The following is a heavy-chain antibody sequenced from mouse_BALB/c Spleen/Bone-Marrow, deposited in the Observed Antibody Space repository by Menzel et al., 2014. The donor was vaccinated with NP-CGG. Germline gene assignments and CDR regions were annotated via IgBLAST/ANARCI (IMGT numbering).Heavy chain of an antibody. CDR2: IYPGDGDT. Sequence: QVQLKESGAELVRPGSSVKISCKAFGYAFSSHWMNWVKQRPGQGLEGIGQIYPGDGDTNYNGKFKGKATLTADKSSSTAYMQLSRLTSEDSAVYFCARRVYGNYWYFDVWGAGTTVTVSS. CDR3: ARRVYGNYWYFDV. CDR1: GYAFSSHW. V-gene: IGHV1-80*01. D-gene: IGHD2-1*01. J-gene: IGHJ1*01.